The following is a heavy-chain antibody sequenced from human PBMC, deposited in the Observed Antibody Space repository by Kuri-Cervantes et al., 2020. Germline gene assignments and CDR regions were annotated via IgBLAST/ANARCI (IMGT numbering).Heavy chain of an antibody. CDR3: AKDRSSGCLDY. J-gene: IGHJ4*02. D-gene: IGHD6-19*01. Sequence: LSLTCAASGFTVSSNYMSWVRQAPGKGLEWVSVIYSGGSTYYADSVKGRFTISRDNSKNTLYLQMNSLRAEDTAVYYCAKDRSSGCLDYWGQGTRVTVSS. CDR2: IYSGGST. V-gene: IGHV3-53*01. CDR1: GFTVSSNY.